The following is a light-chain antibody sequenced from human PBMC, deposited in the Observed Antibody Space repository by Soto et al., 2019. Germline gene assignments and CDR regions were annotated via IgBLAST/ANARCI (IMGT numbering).Light chain of an antibody. Sequence: EIVLTQSPATLSVSPGERATLSCRASQSVSTYLAWYQQKPGQGPRLLIFGASTRAIGIPARFSGSGSGTDFTLPISSLQSEDFAVYYCQQYGSPPLTFGGGTKVDI. CDR1: QSVSTY. J-gene: IGKJ4*01. CDR2: GAS. CDR3: QQYGSPPLT. V-gene: IGKV3-15*01.